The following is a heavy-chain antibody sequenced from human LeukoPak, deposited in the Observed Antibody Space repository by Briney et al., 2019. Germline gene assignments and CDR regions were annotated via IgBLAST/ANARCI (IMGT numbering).Heavy chain of an antibody. V-gene: IGHV3-48*04. D-gene: IGHD3-22*01. Sequence: PGGSLRLSCAASGFTFSSYSMNWVRQAPGKGLEWVSYISSSSSTIYYADSVKGRFTISRDNAKNSLYLQMNSLRAEDTAVYYCARGGLSAYDSSGYYHDYWGQGTLVTVSS. J-gene: IGHJ4*02. CDR3: ARGGLSAYDSSGYYHDY. CDR2: ISSSSSTI. CDR1: GFTFSSYS.